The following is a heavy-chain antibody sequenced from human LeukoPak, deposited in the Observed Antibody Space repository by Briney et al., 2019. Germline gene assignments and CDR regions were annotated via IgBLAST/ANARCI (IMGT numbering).Heavy chain of an antibody. CDR1: GFTSSSYA. CDR2: ISYDGSNK. CDR3: AKPPITFGGVIGNAFDI. D-gene: IGHD3-16*02. J-gene: IGHJ3*02. Sequence: PGRSLRLSCAASGFTSSSYAMHWVRQAPGKGLEWVAVISYDGSNKYYADSVKGRFTISRDNSKNTLYLQMNSLRAEDTAVYYCAKPPITFGGVIGNAFDIWGQGTMVTVSS. V-gene: IGHV3-30-3*02.